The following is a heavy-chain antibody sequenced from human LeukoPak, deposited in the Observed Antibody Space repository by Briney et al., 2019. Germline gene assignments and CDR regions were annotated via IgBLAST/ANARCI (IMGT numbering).Heavy chain of an antibody. Sequence: PSETLSLTCTVSGGSVSSGSYYRSWIRQPPGKGLEWIGYIYYSGSTNYNPSLKCRVTISVDTSKNQFSLKLSSVTAADTAVYYCASSYSSGWYWFDPWGQGTLVTVSS. D-gene: IGHD6-19*01. CDR2: IYYSGST. CDR3: ASSYSSGWYWFDP. CDR1: GGSVSSGSYY. J-gene: IGHJ5*02. V-gene: IGHV4-61*01.